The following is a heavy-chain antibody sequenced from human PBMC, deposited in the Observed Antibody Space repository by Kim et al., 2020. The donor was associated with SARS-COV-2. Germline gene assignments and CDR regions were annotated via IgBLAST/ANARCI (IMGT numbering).Heavy chain of an antibody. Sequence: GGSLRLSCAASGFAVNSNFMSWVRQAPGKGLEWVSVIYSVGTTYYAGSLKGRFTISRGNSRNMLYLEMNSLRADDTAVYYCARVGYYGSGSAFDMWGQGTLVTVSS. J-gene: IGHJ3*02. CDR2: IYSVGTT. V-gene: IGHV3-53*01. D-gene: IGHD3-10*01. CDR1: GFAVNSNF. CDR3: ARVGYYGSGSAFDM.